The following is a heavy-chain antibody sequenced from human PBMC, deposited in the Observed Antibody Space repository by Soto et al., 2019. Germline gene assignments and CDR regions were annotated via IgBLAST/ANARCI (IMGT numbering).Heavy chain of an antibody. CDR1: GYTFTSYG. V-gene: IGHV1-18*01. CDR2: ISAYNGNT. D-gene: IGHD3-10*01. Sequence: RASVKVSCKASGYTFTSYGISWVRQAPGQGLEWMGWISAYNGNTNYAQKLQGRVTMTTDTSTSTAYMELRSLRSDDTAVYYCARDYYGSGTHFNWFDPWGQGTLVTVSS. J-gene: IGHJ5*02. CDR3: ARDYYGSGTHFNWFDP.